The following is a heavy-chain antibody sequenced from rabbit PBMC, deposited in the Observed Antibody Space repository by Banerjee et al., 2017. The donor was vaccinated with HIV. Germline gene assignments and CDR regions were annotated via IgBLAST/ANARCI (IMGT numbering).Heavy chain of an antibody. Sequence: QQLEESGGGLVKPEGSLTLTCTASGFTLSSYWMWWVRQAPGKGLEWIACINSSSGNTVYATWVNGRFTISSHIAQNTLYLQLNSLTAADTATYFCARFIASFAGYGYANLWGTGTLVTVS. CDR1: GFTLSSYW. CDR2: INSSSGNT. CDR3: ARFIASFAGYGYANL. D-gene: IGHD6-1*01. V-gene: IGHV1S7*01. J-gene: IGHJ4*01.